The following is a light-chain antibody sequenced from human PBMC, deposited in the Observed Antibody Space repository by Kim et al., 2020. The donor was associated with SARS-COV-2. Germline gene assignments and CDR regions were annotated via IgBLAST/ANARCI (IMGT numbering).Light chain of an antibody. V-gene: IGLV2-14*03. CDR3: SSYISSSTFYV. CDR2: DVS. CDR1: NKDVGGYNY. Sequence: QSALTQPASVSGSPGQSITISCTGTNKDVGGYNYVTQYQHPPDKASKLLIYDVSKQPSGVSNRISGSKSGNTASLTISGLQSEDEADYYCSSYISSSTFYVCGSGTKVTVL. J-gene: IGLJ1*01.